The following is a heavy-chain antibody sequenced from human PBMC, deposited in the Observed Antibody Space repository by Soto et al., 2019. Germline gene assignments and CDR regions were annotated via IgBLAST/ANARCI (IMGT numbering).Heavy chain of an antibody. CDR2: VNPSGGHT. J-gene: IGHJ4*02. D-gene: IGHD2-21*02. CDR3: ARGAHVVVVTAALDY. CDR1: GDTFTDYY. V-gene: IGHV1-46*01. Sequence: QVQLMQSGAEVKKPGASVKVSCKASGDTFTDYYIHWVRQAPGQGLEWMGTVNPSGGHTTYAQHFLGRVTMTMDTSTSTLYMELTSLTSDDTAIYYCARGAHVVVVTAALDYWGQGTLVTVSS.